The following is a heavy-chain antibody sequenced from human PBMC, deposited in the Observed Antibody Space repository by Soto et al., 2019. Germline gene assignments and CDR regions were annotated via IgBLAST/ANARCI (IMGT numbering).Heavy chain of an antibody. V-gene: IGHV3-23*01. D-gene: IGHD4-17*01. CDR3: AKVVASVTTQAFHI. CDR2: ISGSGGST. J-gene: IGHJ3*02. CDR1: GFTVRNYA. Sequence: QPAASLRLSSAASGFTVRNYAMSWVRQAPGKGLEWVSAISGSGGSTYYADSVKGRFTISGDNSKNPLYLQMNSLRAVDTAVYYCAKVVASVTTQAFHIWGQGT.